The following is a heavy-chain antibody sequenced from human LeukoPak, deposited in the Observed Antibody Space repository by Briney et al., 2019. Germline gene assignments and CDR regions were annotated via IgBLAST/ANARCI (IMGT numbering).Heavy chain of an antibody. D-gene: IGHD3-3*01. CDR1: GGTFSSYA. CDR3: ARLLRFLEWPHAFDI. J-gene: IGHJ3*02. V-gene: IGHV1-69*04. Sequence: SVKVSCKASGGTFSSYAISWVRQAPGQGLEWMGRIIPILGIANYAQKFQGRVTITADKSTSTAYMELSSLRSEDTAVYYCARLLRFLEWPHAFDIWGQGTMVTVSS. CDR2: IIPILGIA.